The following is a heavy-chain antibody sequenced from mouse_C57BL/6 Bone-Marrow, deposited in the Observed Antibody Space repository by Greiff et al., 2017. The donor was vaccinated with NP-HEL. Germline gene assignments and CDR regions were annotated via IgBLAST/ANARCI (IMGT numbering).Heavy chain of an antibody. V-gene: IGHV1-15*01. Sequence: QVQLKQSGAELVRPGASVTLSCTASGSTFTDYEMHWVKQTPVHGLEWIGAIDPETGGTAYNQKFKGKAILTADKSSSTAYMELRSLTSEDSAVYYCTRWSYYYGSSYYLDYWGQGTTLTVSS. CDR3: TRWSYYYGSSYYLDY. CDR2: IDPETGGT. J-gene: IGHJ2*01. D-gene: IGHD1-1*01. CDR1: GSTFTDYE.